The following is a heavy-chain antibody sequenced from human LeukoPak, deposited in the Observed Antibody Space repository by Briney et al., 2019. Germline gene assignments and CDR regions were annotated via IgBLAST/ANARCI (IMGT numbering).Heavy chain of an antibody. D-gene: IGHD2-21*01. V-gene: IGHV4-31*03. Sequence: KPSETLSLTCTVSGGSISSGGYYWSWIRQHPGKGLEWIGYIYYSGSTYYNPSLKSRVTISVDTSKNQFSLKLSSVTAADTAVYYCARDRKFGEYDCWGQGTLVTVSS. CDR3: ARDRKFGEYDC. CDR2: IYYSGST. CDR1: GGSISSGGYY. J-gene: IGHJ4*02.